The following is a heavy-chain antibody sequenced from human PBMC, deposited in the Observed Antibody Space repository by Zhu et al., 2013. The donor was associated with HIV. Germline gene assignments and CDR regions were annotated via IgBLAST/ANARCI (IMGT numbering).Heavy chain of an antibody. CDR3: ARLLSAPF. V-gene: IGHV3-74*02. J-gene: IGHJ3*01. D-gene: IGHD2-21*01. CDR1: GFTVSSNY. Sequence: EVQLVESGGGLIQPGGSLRLSCAASGFTVSSNYMSWVRQAPGKGLEWVSRINSDGSSTSYADSVKGRFTISRDNAKNTLYLQMNSLRAEDTAVYYCARLLSAPFWGQGTMVTVSS. CDR2: INSDGSST.